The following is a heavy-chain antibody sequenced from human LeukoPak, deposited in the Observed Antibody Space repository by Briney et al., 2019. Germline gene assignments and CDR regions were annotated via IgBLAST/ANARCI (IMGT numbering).Heavy chain of an antibody. CDR1: GYTFTGYY. CDR2: INPNSGGT. V-gene: IGHV1-2*02. D-gene: IGHD3-22*01. J-gene: IGHJ4*02. Sequence: ASVKASCKASGYTFTGYYMHWVRQAPGQGLEWMGWINPNSGGTNYAQKFQGRVTMTRDTSISTAYMELSRLRSDDTAVYYCARDGYDSSGRYYFDYWGQGTLVTVSS. CDR3: ARDGYDSSGRYYFDY.